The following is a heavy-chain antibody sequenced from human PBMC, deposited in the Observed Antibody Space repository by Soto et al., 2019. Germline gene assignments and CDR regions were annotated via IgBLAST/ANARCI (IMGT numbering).Heavy chain of an antibody. V-gene: IGHV4-31*03. CDR2: SYYTGSS. CDR3: ARDLRGYSRYDYLDY. CDR1: GGSITSYH. J-gene: IGHJ4*02. D-gene: IGHD5-12*01. Sequence: SETLSLTCIVSGGSITSYHWSWIRQHPGKGLEWVGYSYYTGSSYYNPSLKSRVTISVDASKNQLSLRLASVTAADTAVYYCARDLRGYSRYDYLDYWGQGIPVTVSS.